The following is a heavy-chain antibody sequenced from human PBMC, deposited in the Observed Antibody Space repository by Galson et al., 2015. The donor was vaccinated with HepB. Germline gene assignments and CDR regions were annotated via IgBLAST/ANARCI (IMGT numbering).Heavy chain of an antibody. V-gene: IGHV1-69*13. J-gene: IGHJ3*02. CDR2: IIPIFGTA. CDR3: ARAPPESEVIQNDAFDI. Sequence: SVKVSCKASGGTFSSYAISWVRQAPGQGLEWMGGIIPIFGTANYAQKFQGRVTITADESTSTAYMELSSLRSEDTAVYYCARAPPESEVIQNDAFDIWGQGTMVTVSS. D-gene: IGHD3-16*02. CDR1: GGTFSSYA.